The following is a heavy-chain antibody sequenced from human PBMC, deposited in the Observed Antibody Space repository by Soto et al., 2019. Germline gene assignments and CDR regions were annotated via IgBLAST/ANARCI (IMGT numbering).Heavy chain of an antibody. CDR1: GFSLSTSGVG. CDR2: IYWDDDK. V-gene: IGHV2-5*02. J-gene: IGHJ4*02. Sequence: QITLKESGPTLVKPTQTLTLTCTFSGFSLSTSGVGVGWIRQPPGKALEWLALIYWDDDKRYSPSLKSRLTITKDTSKNPVVLTMTNMHPVDTATYYCAHMSWHLGELSFEVPAGYWGQGTLVTVSS. CDR3: AHMSWHLGELSFEVPAGY. D-gene: IGHD3-16*02.